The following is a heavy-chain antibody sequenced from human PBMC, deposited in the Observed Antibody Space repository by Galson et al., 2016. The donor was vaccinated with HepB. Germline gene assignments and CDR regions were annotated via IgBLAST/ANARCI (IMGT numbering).Heavy chain of an antibody. CDR2: IRSKAYGGTT. CDR1: GFTFGDYA. D-gene: IGHD4/OR15-4a*01. V-gene: IGHV3-49*03. Sequence: SLRLSCAASGFTFGDYAMSWFRQVPGKGLEWVGFIRSKAYGGTTEYAASVKGRFTISRDDSKSIAYLQMNSLKTEDTAVYYCTRDRVLTAAGYYYGMDVWGQGTTVTVSS. J-gene: IGHJ6*02. CDR3: TRDRVLTAAGYYYGMDV.